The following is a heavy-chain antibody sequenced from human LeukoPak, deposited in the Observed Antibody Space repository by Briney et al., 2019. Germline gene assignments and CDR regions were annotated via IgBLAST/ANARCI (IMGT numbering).Heavy chain of an antibody. CDR3: AKRGNPAVGHHYLDV. CDR1: GFTFSSYD. D-gene: IGHD2-2*01. J-gene: IGHJ6*03. CDR2: ITLSCGNT. Sequence: GGSLRLSCAASGFTFSSYDMSWVRQAPGKGLEWVSSITLSCGNTFYADSVMARFTVSRDNSKNTLYLQMNSLSAEDTAVYYCAKRGNPAVGHHYLDVWGKGTTVSVSS. V-gene: IGHV3-23*01.